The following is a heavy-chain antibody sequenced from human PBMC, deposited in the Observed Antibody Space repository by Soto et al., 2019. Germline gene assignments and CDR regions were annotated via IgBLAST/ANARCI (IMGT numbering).Heavy chain of an antibody. CDR2: ISGSGDGT. CDR1: GFTVNSHA. J-gene: IGHJ6*02. CDR3: TKSRRGILMVYGFGGMDV. Sequence: GGSLRLSCAASGFTVNSHAMSWVRQAPGKGLEWVASISGSGDGTYYGDSVKGRFTISRDSSSSTLYLQMNNLRGEGTAVYFCTKSRRGILMVYGFGGMDVWGQGTTVTVSS. D-gene: IGHD2-8*01. V-gene: IGHV3-23*01.